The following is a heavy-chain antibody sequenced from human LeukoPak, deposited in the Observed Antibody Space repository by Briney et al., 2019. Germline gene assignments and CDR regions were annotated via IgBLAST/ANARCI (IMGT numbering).Heavy chain of an antibody. CDR1: GFTFSSHW. J-gene: IGHJ5*01. CDR3: ARGSHHFDS. V-gene: IGHV3-74*01. Sequence: GGSLRLSCAASGFTFSSHWMQWVRQVPGKGLVWVSRINSDGSDTNYADSVKGRFTISRDNAKNTVYLQMNSLRVEDTAVYYCARGSHHFDSWGQGTLVTVSS. CDR2: INSDGSDT.